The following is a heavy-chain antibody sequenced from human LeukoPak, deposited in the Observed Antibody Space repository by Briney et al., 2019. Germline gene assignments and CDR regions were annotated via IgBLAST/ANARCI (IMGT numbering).Heavy chain of an antibody. CDR3: ARGAAKRGRAVTNVVYYFDY. V-gene: IGHV4-34*01. CDR1: GGSFSGYY. J-gene: IGHJ4*02. D-gene: IGHD4-17*01. Sequence: SSETLSLTCAVYGGSFSGYYWSWIRQPPGKGLEWIGEINHSGSTNYNPSLKSRVTISVDTSKNQFSLKLSSVTAADTAVYYCARGAAKRGRAVTNVVYYFDYWGQGTLVTVSS. CDR2: INHSGST.